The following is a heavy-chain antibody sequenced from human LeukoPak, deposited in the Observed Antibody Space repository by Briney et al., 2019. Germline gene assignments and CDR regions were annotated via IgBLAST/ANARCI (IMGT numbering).Heavy chain of an antibody. CDR1: GGSISSSNW. CDR3: ARDRSSGWYTGFDY. Sequence: PSGTLSLTCAVSGGSISSSNWWSWVRQPPGKALEWIGNIFYSGSTYYSPSLKSRVTISVDTSKNQFSLKLSSVTAADTAVYYCARDRSSGWYTGFDYWGQGTLVTVSS. D-gene: IGHD6-19*01. V-gene: IGHV4-4*02. J-gene: IGHJ4*02. CDR2: IFYSGST.